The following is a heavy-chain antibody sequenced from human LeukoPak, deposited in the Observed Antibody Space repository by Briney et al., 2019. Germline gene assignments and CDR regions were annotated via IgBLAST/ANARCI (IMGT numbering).Heavy chain of an antibody. V-gene: IGHV1-18*01. CDR3: LSNLWYFDL. CDR2: ISAYNGNS. J-gene: IGHJ2*01. D-gene: IGHD1-7*01. CDR1: GYTFTSYG. Sequence: VASVKVSCKASGYTFTSYGISWVRQAPGQGLEWMGWISAYNGNSNLAQTLQSRVTMTTDTSTSTAYMELRSLRSDDTAVYYCLSNLWYFDLWGRGTLVTVSS.